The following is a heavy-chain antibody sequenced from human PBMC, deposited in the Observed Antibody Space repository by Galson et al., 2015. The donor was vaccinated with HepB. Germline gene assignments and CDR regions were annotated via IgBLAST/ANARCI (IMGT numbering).Heavy chain of an antibody. Sequence: SLRLSCAASGFTFSSYSMNWVRQAPGKGLEWVSSISSSSSYIYYADSVKGRFTISRDNAKNSLYLQMNSLRAEDTAVYYCAREVSLETAYYYYGMDVGAQGPTVTVSS. V-gene: IGHV3-21*01. CDR3: AREVSLETAYYYYGMDV. CDR2: ISSSSSYI. J-gene: IGHJ6*02. D-gene: IGHD1-1*01. CDR1: GFTFSSYS.